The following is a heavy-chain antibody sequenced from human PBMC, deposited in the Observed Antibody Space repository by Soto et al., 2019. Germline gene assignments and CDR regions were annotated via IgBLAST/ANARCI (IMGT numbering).Heavy chain of an antibody. CDR3: ARVGITIFGVVIAPNYYYYYMDV. CDR2: IYHSGST. V-gene: IGHV4-4*02. J-gene: IGHJ6*03. CDR1: SGSISSSNW. D-gene: IGHD3-3*01. Sequence: PSETLSLTCAVSSGSISSSNWWSWVRQPPGKGLEWIGEIYHSGSTNYNPSLKSRVTISVDKSKNQFSLKLSSVTAADTAVYYCARVGITIFGVVIAPNYYYYYMDVWGKGTTVTVSS.